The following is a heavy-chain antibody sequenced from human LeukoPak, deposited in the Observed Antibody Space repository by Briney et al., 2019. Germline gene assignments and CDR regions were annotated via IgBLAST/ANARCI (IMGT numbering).Heavy chain of an antibody. J-gene: IGHJ4*02. D-gene: IGHD6-13*01. V-gene: IGHV4-39*01. CDR2: IYYSGST. CDR1: GGSISSSSYY. CDR3: ARQQTSSSWFFDY. Sequence: PSETLSLTCTVSGGSISSSSYYWGWIRQPPGKGLEWIGSIYYSGSTYYNPSLKSRVTISVDTSKNQFSLKLSSVTAADTAVYYCARQQTSSSWFFDYWGQGTLVTVSS.